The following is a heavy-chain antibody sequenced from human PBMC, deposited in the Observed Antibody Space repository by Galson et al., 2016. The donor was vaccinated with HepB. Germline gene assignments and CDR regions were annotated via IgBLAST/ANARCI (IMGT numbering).Heavy chain of an antibody. V-gene: IGHV4-59*01. Sequence: CTVAGGSINNYYWHWIRQPPGKGLEWVGFVGYNGDTRYNPSLRGRITISLDTPKNQFSLKLNSLTSADTAVYYCSREWSSFEFWGQGTLVTVFS. CDR3: SREWSSFEF. CDR1: GGSINNYY. J-gene: IGHJ4*02. D-gene: IGHD2-15*01. CDR2: VGYNGDT.